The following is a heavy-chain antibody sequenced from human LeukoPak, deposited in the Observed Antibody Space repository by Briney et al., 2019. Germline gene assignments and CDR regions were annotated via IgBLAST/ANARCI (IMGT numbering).Heavy chain of an antibody. CDR3: AKSRPGSANWALQIFDN. D-gene: IGHD1-1*01. J-gene: IGHJ4*02. V-gene: IGHV3-23*01. Sequence: GGSLRLSCAVSGFAFGSEAMSWVRQSPARGLEWVASISPGGGTTYYADYVKGRFTISRDNSNNSLFVQMDSLRAVDTAVYFCAKSRPGSANWALQIFDNWGQGTLVTVSS. CDR2: ISPGGGTT. CDR1: GFAFGSEA.